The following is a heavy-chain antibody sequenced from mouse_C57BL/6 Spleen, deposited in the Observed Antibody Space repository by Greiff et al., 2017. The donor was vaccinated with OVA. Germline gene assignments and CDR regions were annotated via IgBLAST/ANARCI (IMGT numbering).Heavy chain of an antibody. V-gene: IGHV3-6*01. D-gene: IGHD2-4*01. J-gene: IGHJ2*01. CDR1: GYSITSGYY. CDR2: ISYDGSN. CDR3: ARGYYDYDGY. Sequence: ESGPGLVKPSQSLSLTCSVTGYSITSGYYWNWIRQFPGNKLEWMGYISYDGSNNYNPSLKNRISITRDTSKNQFFLKLNSVTTEDTATYYCARGYYDYDGYWGQGTTLTVSS.